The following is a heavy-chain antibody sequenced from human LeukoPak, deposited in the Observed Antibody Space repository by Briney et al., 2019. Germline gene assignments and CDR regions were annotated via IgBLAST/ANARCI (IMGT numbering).Heavy chain of an antibody. V-gene: IGHV1-18*01. Sequence: ASVTVSCKASGYRFSSNGISWVRQAPGQGLEWVGWVSTYNSDTNSAPRFQGRVTMTKDTSTTTVYMELRSLRTDDTAVYYCVLDNWNQFDPWGQGTLVTVSS. CDR3: VLDNWNQFDP. CDR1: GYRFSSNG. CDR2: VSTYNSDT. D-gene: IGHD1-20*01. J-gene: IGHJ5*02.